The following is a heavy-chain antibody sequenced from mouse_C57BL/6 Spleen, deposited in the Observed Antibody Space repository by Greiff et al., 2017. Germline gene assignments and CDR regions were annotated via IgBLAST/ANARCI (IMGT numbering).Heavy chain of an antibody. CDR2: IDPNSGGT. Sequence: QVQLKQPGAELVKPGASVKLSCKASGYTFTSYWMHWVKQRPGRGLEWIGRIDPNSGGTKYNEKFKSKATLTVDKPSSTAYMQLSSLTSEDSAVYYCARGYGSSYLYAMDYWGQGTSVTVSS. D-gene: IGHD1-1*01. CDR3: ARGYGSSYLYAMDY. V-gene: IGHV1-72*01. J-gene: IGHJ4*01. CDR1: GYTFTSYW.